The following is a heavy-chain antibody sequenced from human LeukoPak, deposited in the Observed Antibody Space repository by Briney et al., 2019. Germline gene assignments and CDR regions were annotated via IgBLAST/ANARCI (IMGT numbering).Heavy chain of an antibody. CDR2: INHSGST. Sequence: SETLSLTCAVYGGSFSGYYWSWIRQPPGKGLEWIGEINHSGSTNYNPSLKSRVTISVDTSKNQFSLKLSSVTAADTAVYYCARESGDYWGQGTLVTVSS. CDR3: ARESGDY. J-gene: IGHJ4*02. D-gene: IGHD1-26*01. V-gene: IGHV4-34*01. CDR1: GGSFSGYY.